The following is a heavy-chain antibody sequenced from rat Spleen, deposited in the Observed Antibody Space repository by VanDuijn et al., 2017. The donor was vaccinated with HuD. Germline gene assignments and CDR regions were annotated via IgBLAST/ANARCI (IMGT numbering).Heavy chain of an antibody. V-gene: IGHV2S12*01. CDR2: ISVGGNT. CDR1: GFSLTSNG. Sequence: QVQVKESGPGLVQPSQTLSLTCTVSGFSLTSNGVSWVRQPPGTGLEWIAAISVGGNTYLKSVLQSRLSISRDTSKSQVFXXMNSLXXXDTXXYFXTXESXXXYXXXWFXXXGQXXXVTVSS. J-gene: IGHJ3*01. CDR3: TXESXXXYXXXWFXX. D-gene: IGHD1-4*01.